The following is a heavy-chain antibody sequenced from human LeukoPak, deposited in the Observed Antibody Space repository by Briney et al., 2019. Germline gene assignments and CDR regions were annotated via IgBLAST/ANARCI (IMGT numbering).Heavy chain of an antibody. J-gene: IGHJ4*02. D-gene: IGHD5-18*01. CDR2: ISASGGGT. V-gene: IGHV3-23*01. Sequence: GGSLRLSRAASGFTFSSYAMTWVRQAPGKGLEWVSSISASGGGTYYADSVKGRFTISRDNSKNTLYLQMNSLRAEDTAVYYCAKDRDTVMDFWGQGTLVTVSS. CDR1: GFTFSSYA. CDR3: AKDRDTVMDF.